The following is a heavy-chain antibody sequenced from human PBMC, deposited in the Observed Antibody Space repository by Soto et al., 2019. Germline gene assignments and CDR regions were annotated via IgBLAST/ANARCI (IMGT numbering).Heavy chain of an antibody. CDR2: IWYDGSNK. V-gene: IGHV3-33*01. CDR3: ARDRAGALDV. D-gene: IGHD3-10*01. CDR1: GFIYKNHG. J-gene: IGHJ3*01. Sequence: PGGSLRLSCAASGFIYKNHGMHWARQAPGKGLEWVAVIWYDGSNKYYGDSVKGRFTISRDNSKNMLYLQMNSLRAEDMALYFCARDRAGALDVWGQGTMVTVS.